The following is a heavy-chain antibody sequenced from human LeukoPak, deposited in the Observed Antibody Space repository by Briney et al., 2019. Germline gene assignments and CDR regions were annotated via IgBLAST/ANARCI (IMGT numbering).Heavy chain of an antibody. CDR2: ISSSSSYI. CDR3: ARAQNDFWSGYPTKY. V-gene: IGHV3-21*01. J-gene: IGHJ4*02. Sequence: GGSLRLSCAASGFTFSSYGMHWVRQAPGKGLEWVSSISSSSSYIYYADSVKGRFTISRDNAKNSLYLQMNSLRAEDTAVYYCARAQNDFWSGYPTKYWGQGTLVTVSS. D-gene: IGHD3-3*01. CDR1: GFTFSSYG.